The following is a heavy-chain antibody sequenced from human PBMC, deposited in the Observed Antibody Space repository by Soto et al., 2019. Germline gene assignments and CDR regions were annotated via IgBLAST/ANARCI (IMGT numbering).Heavy chain of an antibody. Sequence: GSLRLSCAASGFTFSSYGMHWVRQAPGKGLEWVAVIWYDGSNKYYADSVKGRFTISRDNSKNTLYLQMNSLRAEDTAVYYCARDPLTGYKSLAGFDYWGQGTLVTVSS. J-gene: IGHJ4*02. CDR2: IWYDGSNK. CDR1: GFTFSSYG. CDR3: ARDPLTGYKSLAGFDY. D-gene: IGHD3-9*01. V-gene: IGHV3-33*01.